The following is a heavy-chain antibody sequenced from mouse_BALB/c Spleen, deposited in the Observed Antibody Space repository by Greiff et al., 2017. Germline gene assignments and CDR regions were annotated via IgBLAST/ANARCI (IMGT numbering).Heavy chain of an antibody. J-gene: IGHJ4*01. CDR2: IKPSNVRT. CDR3: AREGDVAMDY. V-gene: IGHV1S81*02. Sequence: QVQLQQSGAELVKPGASVRRSCKASGYTFTSYWIPWVNQRPGQGLEWIGEIKPSNVRTNYNEKFKSKATLTVDKSSSTAYMQLSSLTSEDSAVYYCAREGDVAMDYWGQGTSVTVSS. CDR1: GYTFTSYW.